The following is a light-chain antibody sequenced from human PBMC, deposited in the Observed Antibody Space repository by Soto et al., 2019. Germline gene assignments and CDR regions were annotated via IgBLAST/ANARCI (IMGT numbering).Light chain of an antibody. CDR3: QQYNNWPPIT. Sequence: EIVLTQSRATLSLSPGERAALSCRASQSVRSYLAWYQQKPGQAPRLLIYDASNRATGIPARFSGSGSGTDFTLTISGLQSEDFAVYYCQQYNNWPPITFGQGTRLEIK. CDR2: DAS. CDR1: QSVRSY. V-gene: IGKV3-11*01. J-gene: IGKJ5*01.